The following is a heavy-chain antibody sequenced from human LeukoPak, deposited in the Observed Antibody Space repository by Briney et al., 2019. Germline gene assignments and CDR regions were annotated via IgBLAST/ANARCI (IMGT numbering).Heavy chain of an antibody. CDR3: ARDGILRFLEWLPASYFDY. Sequence: GGSLRLSCAASGFTFSSYSMNWVRQAPGKGLEWVSSISSSSSYIYYADSVKGRFTISRDNAKNSLYLQMNSLRAEDTAVYYCARDGILRFLEWLPASYFDYWGQETLVTVSS. D-gene: IGHD3-3*01. CDR2: ISSSSSYI. V-gene: IGHV3-21*01. J-gene: IGHJ4*02. CDR1: GFTFSSYS.